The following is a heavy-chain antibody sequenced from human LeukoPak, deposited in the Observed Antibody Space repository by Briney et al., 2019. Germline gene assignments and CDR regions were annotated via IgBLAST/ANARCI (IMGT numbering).Heavy chain of an antibody. CDR2: INHSGST. V-gene: IGHV4-34*01. CDR1: GGSFSGYY. Sequence: SSETLSLTCAVYGGSFSGYYWSWIRQPPGKGLEWIGEINHSGSTNYNPSPKSRVTISVDTSKNQFSLKLSSVTAADTAVYYCARSLSRGYYYLLYAFDIWGQGTMVTVSS. J-gene: IGHJ3*02. D-gene: IGHD3-22*01. CDR3: ARSLSRGYYYLLYAFDI.